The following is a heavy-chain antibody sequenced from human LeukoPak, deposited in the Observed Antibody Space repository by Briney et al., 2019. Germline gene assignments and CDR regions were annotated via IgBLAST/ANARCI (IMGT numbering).Heavy chain of an antibody. CDR3: ARAPGGHSGYDVYYNGLDV. Sequence: GSLRLSCAASAFTFRNYAMSWVRQPLGKGLEWIGEIYHSGSTNYNPSLKSRVTISVDKSKNQFSLKLSSVTAADTAVYYCARAPGGHSGYDVYYNGLDVWGQGTTVTVSS. D-gene: IGHD5-12*01. CDR1: AFTFRNYAM. V-gene: IGHV4-4*02. CDR2: IYHSGST. J-gene: IGHJ6*02.